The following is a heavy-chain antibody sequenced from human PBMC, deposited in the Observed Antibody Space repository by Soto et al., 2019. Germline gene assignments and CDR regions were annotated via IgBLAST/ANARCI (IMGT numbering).Heavy chain of an antibody. CDR1: GFTFSSYA. Sequence: PGGSLRLSCAASGFTFSSYAMHWVRQAPGKGLEWVAVISYDGSNKYYADSVKGRFTISRDNSKNTLYLQMNSLRAEDTAVYYCAKFPYYYDSSGLTPVDYWGQGALVTVSS. D-gene: IGHD3-22*01. V-gene: IGHV3-30-3*02. J-gene: IGHJ4*02. CDR3: AKFPYYYDSSGLTPVDY. CDR2: ISYDGSNK.